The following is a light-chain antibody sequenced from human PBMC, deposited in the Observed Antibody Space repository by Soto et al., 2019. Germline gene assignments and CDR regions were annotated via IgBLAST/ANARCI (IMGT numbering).Light chain of an antibody. CDR3: LQYHNLWA. J-gene: IGKJ1*01. CDR2: RAS. CDR1: QNSYDN. V-gene: IGKV3-15*01. Sequence: IVMTQSPATLSVSPGEIATLSCRASQNSYDNVAWYQHRPGQAPRRLIYRASTRATGVPARFSGSGSGTEFTLTISSLQSEDFTVSSCLQYHNLWAFGQGTKVEI.